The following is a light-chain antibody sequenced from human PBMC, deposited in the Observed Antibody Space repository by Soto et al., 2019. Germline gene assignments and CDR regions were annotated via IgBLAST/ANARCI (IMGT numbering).Light chain of an antibody. V-gene: IGLV2-14*01. Sequence: QSVMTQPASVSGSPGQSTTISCTGTSSDVGSYNYVSGYQQHPGKAPKLMIYEVSDRPSGISSRFSGSKSGNTASLTISGLQTEDEADYYCSSYTSSSALFGTGTKVTVL. J-gene: IGLJ1*01. CDR2: EVS. CDR1: SSDVGSYNY. CDR3: SSYTSSSAL.